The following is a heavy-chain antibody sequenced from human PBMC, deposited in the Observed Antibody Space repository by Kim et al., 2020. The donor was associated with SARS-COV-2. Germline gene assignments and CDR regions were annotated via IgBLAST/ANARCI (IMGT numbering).Heavy chain of an antibody. CDR1: GGTFSSYA. V-gene: IGHV1-69*13. Sequence: SVKVSCKASGGTFSSYAISWVRQAPGQGLEWMGGIIPIFGTANYAQKFQGRVTITADESTSTAYMELSSLRSEDTAVYYCATETERYSSSWYGGDGMDVWGQGTTVTVSS. CDR3: ATETERYSSSWYGGDGMDV. D-gene: IGHD6-13*01. J-gene: IGHJ6*02. CDR2: IIPIFGTA.